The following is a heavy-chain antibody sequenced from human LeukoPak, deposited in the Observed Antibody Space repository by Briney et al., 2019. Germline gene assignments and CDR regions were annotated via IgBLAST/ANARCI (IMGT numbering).Heavy chain of an antibody. J-gene: IGHJ4*02. Sequence: ASVKVSCKASGYTFTSYDINWVRQATGQGLEWMGWMNPNSGNTGYAQKFQGRVTMTRNTSISTAYMELSSLRSEDTAVYYCARGDGYCSGGSRSFDYWGQGTLVTVSS. V-gene: IGHV1-8*01. CDR2: MNPNSGNT. CDR1: GYTFTSYD. CDR3: ARGDGYCSGGSRSFDY. D-gene: IGHD2-15*01.